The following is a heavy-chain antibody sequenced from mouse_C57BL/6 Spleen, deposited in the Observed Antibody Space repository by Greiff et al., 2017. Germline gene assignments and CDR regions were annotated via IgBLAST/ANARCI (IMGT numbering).Heavy chain of an antibody. D-gene: IGHD1-1*01. V-gene: IGHV1-39*01. CDR2: INPNYGTT. CDR3: ARPDYGSSPYYAMDY. CDR1: GYSFTDYN. J-gene: IGHJ4*01. Sequence: VHVKQSGPELVKPGASVKISCKASGYSFTDYNMNWVKQSNGKSLEWIGVINPNYGTTSYNQKFKGKATLTVDQSSSTAYMQLNSLTSEDSAVYYCARPDYGSSPYYAMDYWGQGTSGTVSS.